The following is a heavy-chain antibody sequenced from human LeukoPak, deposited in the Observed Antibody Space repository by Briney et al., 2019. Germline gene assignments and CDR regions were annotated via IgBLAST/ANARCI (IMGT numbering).Heavy chain of an antibody. CDR3: AKGPLSELAVDY. CDR1: GFTFSSYS. D-gene: IGHD5-24*01. J-gene: IGHJ4*02. Sequence: GGSLRLSCAASGFTFSSYSMNWVRQAPGKGLEWVAVISYDGSNKYYADSVKGRFTISRDNSKNTLYLQMNSLRAEDTAVYYCAKGPLSELAVDYWGQGTLVTVSS. V-gene: IGHV3-30*18. CDR2: ISYDGSNK.